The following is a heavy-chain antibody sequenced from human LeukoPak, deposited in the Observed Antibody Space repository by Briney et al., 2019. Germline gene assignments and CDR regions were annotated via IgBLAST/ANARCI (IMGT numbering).Heavy chain of an antibody. Sequence: GGSLRLSYSASGFTFSSYSMNWVRLAPGKGLEWISYISSSSTIYYADSVKGRFTISRDNAKNSLYLQMNSLRAEDTAVYYCARGIWNDPYYWGQGTLVTVSS. V-gene: IGHV3-48*01. CDR3: ARGIWNDPYY. CDR1: GFTFSSYS. D-gene: IGHD1-1*01. J-gene: IGHJ4*02. CDR2: ISSSSTI.